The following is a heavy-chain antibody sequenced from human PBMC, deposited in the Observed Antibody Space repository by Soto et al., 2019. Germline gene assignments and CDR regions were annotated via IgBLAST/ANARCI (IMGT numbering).Heavy chain of an antibody. CDR3: ASFSGTAMVEHYFDY. Sequence: LPLTCTVSGGSISSSSYYWGWIRQPPGKGLEWIGSIYYSGSTYYNPSLKSRVTISVDTSKNQFSLKLSSVTAADTAVYYCASFSGTAMVEHYFDYWGQGTLVTVSS. V-gene: IGHV4-39*01. CDR1: GGSISSSSYY. J-gene: IGHJ4*02. D-gene: IGHD5-18*01. CDR2: IYYSGST.